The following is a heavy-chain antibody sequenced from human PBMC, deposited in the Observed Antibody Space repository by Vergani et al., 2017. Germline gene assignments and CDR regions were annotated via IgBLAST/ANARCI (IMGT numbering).Heavy chain of an antibody. V-gene: IGHV1-46*01. CDR3: ARCIGRSSSIQFWFDP. CDR2: INPSGGST. CDR1: GYTFTSYY. Sequence: QVQLVQSGAEVKKPGASVKVSCKASGYTFTSYYMHWVRQPPGQGLEWMGIINPSGGSTSSAWKFQGRVTMTRETSTSTVYRELSSLRSEDTAVYYGARCIGRSSSIQFWFDPWGQGTLVTVSS. D-gene: IGHD6-6*01. J-gene: IGHJ5*02.